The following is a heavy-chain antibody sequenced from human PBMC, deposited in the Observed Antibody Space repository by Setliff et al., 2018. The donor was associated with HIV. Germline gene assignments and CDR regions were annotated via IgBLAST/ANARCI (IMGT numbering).Heavy chain of an antibody. CDR3: ERGGQSSGYGIEY. Sequence: SETLSLTCSVSGASISSYYWSWIRQPPGKGLEWIGYISPTGNTNYNPSLKSRVTISVDTSKNQFSLNLNSVTAADTAIYYCERGGQSSGYGIEYWGQGKLVTVSS. J-gene: IGHJ4*02. CDR1: GASISSYY. D-gene: IGHD5-12*01. V-gene: IGHV4-4*09. CDR2: ISPTGNT.